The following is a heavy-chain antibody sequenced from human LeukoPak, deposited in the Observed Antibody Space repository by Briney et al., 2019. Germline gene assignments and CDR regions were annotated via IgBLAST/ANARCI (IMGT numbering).Heavy chain of an antibody. V-gene: IGHV3-15*01. CDR1: GFTLSNAW. Sequence: GGSLRLSCAASGFTLSNAWMSWVRQAPGKGLEWVVRIKSKTDGGTTDYAAPVKGRFTISRDDSKNTLYLQMNSLKTEDTAVYYCTGFTMIVVVTPRPPVDYWGQGTLVTVSS. CDR3: TGFTMIVVVTPRPPVDY. J-gene: IGHJ4*02. D-gene: IGHD3-22*01. CDR2: IKSKTDGGTT.